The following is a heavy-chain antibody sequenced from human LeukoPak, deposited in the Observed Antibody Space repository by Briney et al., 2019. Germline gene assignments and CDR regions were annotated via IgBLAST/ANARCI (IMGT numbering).Heavy chain of an antibody. D-gene: IGHD2-2*01. J-gene: IGHJ6*03. CDR3: AKIYCSSTSCYWDYYYYMDV. CDR1: GFTFSSYG. CDR2: IRYDGSNK. Sequence: GGSLRLSCAASGFTFSSYGMHWVRQAPGKGLEWVAFIRYDGSNKYYADSVKGRFTISRDNSKNTLYLQMNSLRAEDTAVYYCAKIYCSSTSCYWDYYYYMDVWGKGITVTVSS. V-gene: IGHV3-30*02.